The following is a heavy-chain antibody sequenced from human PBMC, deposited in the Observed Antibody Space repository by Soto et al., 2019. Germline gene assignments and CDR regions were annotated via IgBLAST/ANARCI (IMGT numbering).Heavy chain of an antibody. CDR1: GYTFINYY. CDR2: INPNSGST. Sequence: GASVKVSCKASGYTFINYYIHWVRQAPGQGLEWLGWINPNSGSTNSAQKFQGSVAMTRDTSISTAYMELTRLTSDDTAVYYCARGRGSSSNNFLDPWGQGTQVTVSS. J-gene: IGHJ5*02. V-gene: IGHV1-2*02. D-gene: IGHD6-6*01. CDR3: ARGRGSSSNNFLDP.